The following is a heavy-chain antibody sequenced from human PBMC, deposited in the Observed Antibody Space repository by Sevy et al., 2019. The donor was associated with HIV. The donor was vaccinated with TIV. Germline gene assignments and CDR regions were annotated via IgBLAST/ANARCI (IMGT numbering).Heavy chain of an antibody. V-gene: IGHV1-46*01. Sequence: ASVKVSCKASGYTFTNYYMHWVRQAPGQGLEWMGIINLSGGSKTYAQKFQHRVTMTRDTSTSTVYMELSSLGSEDTAVYYCVRDRRGYDSTAYFYDYWGQGTLVTVSS. J-gene: IGHJ4*01. CDR2: INLSGGSK. D-gene: IGHD3-22*01. CDR1: GYTFTNYY. CDR3: VRDRRGYDSTAYFYDY.